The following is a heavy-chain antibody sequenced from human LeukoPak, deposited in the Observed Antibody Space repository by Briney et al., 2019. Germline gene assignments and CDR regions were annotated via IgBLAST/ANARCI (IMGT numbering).Heavy chain of an antibody. CDR2: IIPIFGTA. D-gene: IGHD2-2*01. CDR1: GYTFTGYY. CDR3: ARDDGSTDY. J-gene: IGHJ4*02. Sequence: GASVKVSCKASGYTFTGYYMHWVRQAPGQGLEWMGGIIPIFGTANYAQKFQGRVTITADESTSTAYMELSSLRSEDTAVYYCARDDGSTDYWGQGTLVTVSS. V-gene: IGHV1-69*13.